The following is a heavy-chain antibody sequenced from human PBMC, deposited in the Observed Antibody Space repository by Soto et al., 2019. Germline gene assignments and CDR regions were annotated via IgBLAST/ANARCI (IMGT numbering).Heavy chain of an antibody. V-gene: IGHV4-31*02. CDR3: GEHHYYGMDV. CDR2: IFYSGSF. CDR1: GGSISSGTSY. Sequence: SETLSLTCTVSGGSISSGTSYWSWIRQRPGKGLEWIGYIFYSGSFYYTPSLRGRVMILADTSKNQFTLKLSSVTAADTAVYYCGEHHYYGMDVWGQGTTVTVSS. J-gene: IGHJ6*02. D-gene: IGHD2-21*01.